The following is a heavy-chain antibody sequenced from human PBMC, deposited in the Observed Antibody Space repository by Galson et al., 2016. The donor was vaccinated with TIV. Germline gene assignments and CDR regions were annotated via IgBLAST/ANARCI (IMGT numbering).Heavy chain of an antibody. D-gene: IGHD1-26*01. CDR2: IYYTGST. Sequence: SETLSLTCTVSDGSITTSSYYWGWIRQPPGKGLEWIGSIYYTGSTYYNPSLKSRVTISADRSKNQLSLKLTSVTAADTAVYFCNHGIIGPTADYWGQGTLVTVSS. J-gene: IGHJ4*02. CDR1: DGSITTSSYY. V-gene: IGHV4-39*07. CDR3: NHGIIGPTADY.